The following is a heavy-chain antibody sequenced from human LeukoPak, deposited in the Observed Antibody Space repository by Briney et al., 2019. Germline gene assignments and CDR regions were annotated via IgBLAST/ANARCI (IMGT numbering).Heavy chain of an antibody. J-gene: IGHJ6*03. CDR3: ASYYGSGSIDYYYYMDV. Sequence: ASVKVSCKASGYTFTGYYMHWVRQAPGQGLEWMGWINPNSGGTNYAQKFQGRVTITADESTSTAYMELSSLRSEDTAVYYCASYYGSGSIDYYYYMDVWGKGTTVTVSS. D-gene: IGHD3-10*01. CDR2: INPNSGGT. V-gene: IGHV1-2*02. CDR1: GYTFTGYY.